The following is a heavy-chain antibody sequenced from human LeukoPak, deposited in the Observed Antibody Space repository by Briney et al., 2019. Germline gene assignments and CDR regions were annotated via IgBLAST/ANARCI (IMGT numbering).Heavy chain of an antibody. D-gene: IGHD3-22*01. CDR1: GYTFTIYA. CDR2: INAGNGNT. Sequence: ASVTVSCTASGYTFTIYAMHWVRQAPGQRLEWMGWINAGNGNTKYSQKFQGRVTMTEDTSTDTAYMELSSLRSEDTAVYYCANYYYDSSGYYYVGADYWGQGTLVTVSS. CDR3: ANYYYDSSGYYYVGADY. J-gene: IGHJ4*02. V-gene: IGHV1-3*01.